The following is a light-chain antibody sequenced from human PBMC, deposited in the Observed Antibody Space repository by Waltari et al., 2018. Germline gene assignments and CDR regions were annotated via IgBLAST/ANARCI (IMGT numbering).Light chain of an antibody. CDR2: DAS. CDR1: QSVSKY. V-gene: IGKV3-11*01. J-gene: IGKJ4*01. Sequence: VLTQSPATLSLSPGEIATLSCRASQSVSKYLAWYQQKPGQAPRLLIFDASNRATGIPARFSGSGSGTEFSLTISSLEPEDFAVYYCQQRGTYLGLTFGGGTKVDIK. CDR3: QQRGTYLGLT.